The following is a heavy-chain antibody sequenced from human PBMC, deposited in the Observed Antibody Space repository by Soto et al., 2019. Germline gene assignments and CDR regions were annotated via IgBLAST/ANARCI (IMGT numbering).Heavy chain of an antibody. D-gene: IGHD1-26*01. CDR2: ISSSTTYM. CDR1: GFTFSRYS. Sequence: EVQLVDSGGGLVKPGGSLRLSCAASGFTFSRYSMNWVRQAPGKGLEWVSSISSSTTYMYYADSVKGRFTISRDNAKNSLYLQMNSLRAEDTAVYYCVRDLALAPGIFDFWGQGTLVTVSS. V-gene: IGHV3-21*01. CDR3: VRDLALAPGIFDF. J-gene: IGHJ4*02.